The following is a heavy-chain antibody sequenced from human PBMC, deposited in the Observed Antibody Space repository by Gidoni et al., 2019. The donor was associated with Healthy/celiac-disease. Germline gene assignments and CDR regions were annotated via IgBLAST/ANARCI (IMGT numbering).Heavy chain of an antibody. D-gene: IGHD5-18*01. J-gene: IGHJ4*02. CDR1: GFTCSSYA. CDR2: ISGSGGST. V-gene: IGHV3-23*01. CDR3: AKSRERSAMVTTPFDY. Sequence: EVQLLESGGGLVQPGGSLRLSCAASGFTCSSYAMSWVRQAPGRGLEWVSAISGSGGSTYSADSVKGRFTISRDNSKNTLYLQMNSLRAEDTAVYYCAKSRERSAMVTTPFDYWGQGTLVTVSS.